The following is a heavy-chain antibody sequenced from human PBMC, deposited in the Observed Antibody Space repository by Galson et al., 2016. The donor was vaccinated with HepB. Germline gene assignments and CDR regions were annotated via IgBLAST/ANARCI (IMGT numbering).Heavy chain of an antibody. Sequence: SLRLSCAASGFTFSNFAMHWVRQAPGKGLEWVAVTWYDGSKKYYADSVKGRFTIYRDNSKNTLYLQMNSLRAEDTAVYSCAKDQSVRIYYNGMDVWGQGTTVTVSS. J-gene: IGHJ6*02. CDR2: TWYDGSKK. CDR3: AKDQSVRIYYNGMDV. CDR1: GFTFSNFA. D-gene: IGHD3-10*01. V-gene: IGHV3-33*06.